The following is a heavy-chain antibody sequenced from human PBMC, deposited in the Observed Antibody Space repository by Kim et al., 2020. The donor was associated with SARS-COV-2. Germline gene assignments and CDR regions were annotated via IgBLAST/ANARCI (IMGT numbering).Heavy chain of an antibody. CDR2: INHSGST. J-gene: IGHJ4*02. D-gene: IGHD6-13*01. CDR1: GGSFSGYY. V-gene: IGHV4-34*01. Sequence: SETLSLTCAVYGGSFSGYYWSWIRQPPGKGLEWIGEINHSGSTNSNPSLKSRVTISVDTSKNQFSLNRRSVTAADTAVYYCARAIRSSWDPLDYWGQGTLVTVSS. CDR3: ARAIRSSWDPLDY.